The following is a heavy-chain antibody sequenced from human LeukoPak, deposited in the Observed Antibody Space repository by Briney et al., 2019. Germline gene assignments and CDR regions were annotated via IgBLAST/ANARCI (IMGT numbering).Heavy chain of an antibody. CDR1: GYTFTGYY. V-gene: IGHV1-2*02. CDR2: INPNSGET. CDR3: ARVGGYGDYVLSPDYFDY. Sequence: SVKVSCKASGYTFTGYYIHWVRQAPGQGLEWMGWINPNSGETNFAQKFQGRVTMTRDTSISTAYMELSRLRSDDTAVYYCARVGGYGDYVLSPDYFDYWGQGTLVTVSS. J-gene: IGHJ4*02. D-gene: IGHD4-17*01.